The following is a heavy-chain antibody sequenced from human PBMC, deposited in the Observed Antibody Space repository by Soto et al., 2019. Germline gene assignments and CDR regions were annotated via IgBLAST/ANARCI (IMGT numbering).Heavy chain of an antibody. J-gene: IGHJ6*03. CDR1: GFTFSSIA. Sequence: EVQLLESGGDLVQPGGSLRLSCAASGFTFSSIAMTWVRQAPGKGLEWVSAISGSGARTYDADSVKGRFTISRDNSKNTVHLQMNSLRADDTAVYYCAKGRGISWQHYYTDVWGRGTTVTVSS. CDR3: AKGRGISWQHYYTDV. V-gene: IGHV3-23*01. D-gene: IGHD6-13*01. CDR2: ISGSGART.